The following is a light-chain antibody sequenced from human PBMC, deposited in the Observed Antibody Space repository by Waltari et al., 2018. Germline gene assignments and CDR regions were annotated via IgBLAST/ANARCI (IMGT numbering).Light chain of an antibody. J-gene: IGKJ4*01. CDR2: KIS. Sequence: DVVLTQSPLSLPVTLGQPASISCPSSQGPVRHAGNTFLNWFQQRPGQSPRRLIYKISNRDSGVPDRFSGSGSGTDFTLKISRVEAEDVGVYYCMQHSFWPLTFGGGTKVEIK. CDR3: MQHSFWPLT. V-gene: IGKV2-30*02. CDR1: QGPVRHAGNTF.